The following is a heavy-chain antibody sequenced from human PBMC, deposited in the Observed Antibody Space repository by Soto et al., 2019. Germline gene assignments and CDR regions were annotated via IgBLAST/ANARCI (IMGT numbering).Heavy chain of an antibody. V-gene: IGHV1-18*01. Sequence: ASVKVSCKASGYTFTSYGFSWVRQALGQGLEWMGWINGYTGNTHYAQKFQGRVTMTIDTSTSTAYMELWTLISDDTAVYYCARSWVTGKGGMDVWGQGTTVTVSS. CDR1: GYTFTSYG. J-gene: IGHJ6*02. CDR2: INGYTGNT. CDR3: ARSWVTGKGGMDV. D-gene: IGHD3-16*01.